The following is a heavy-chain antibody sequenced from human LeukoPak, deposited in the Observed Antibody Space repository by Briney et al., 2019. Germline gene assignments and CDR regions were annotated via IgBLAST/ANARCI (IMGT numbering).Heavy chain of an antibody. D-gene: IGHD5-18*01. CDR3: ARDSVDTAMVTGWYFDY. J-gene: IGHJ4*02. CDR2: IIPILGIA. CDR1: GYTFTSYG. V-gene: IGHV1-69*04. Sequence: ASVKVSCKASGYTFTSYGISWVRQAPGQGLEWMGRIIPILGIANYAQKFQGRVTITADKSTSTAYMELSSLRSEDTAVYYCARDSVDTAMVTGWYFDYWGQGTLVTVSS.